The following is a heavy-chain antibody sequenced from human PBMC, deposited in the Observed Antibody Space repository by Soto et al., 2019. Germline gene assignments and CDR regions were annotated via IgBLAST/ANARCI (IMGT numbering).Heavy chain of an antibody. CDR1: GFTFSAYG. CDR2: ISYDGSNK. Sequence: QVYLVESGGGVVQPGKSLRLSCAASGFTFSAYGFHWVRQAPGKGLEWVAVISYDGSNKYYADTVKGRFTISRDNSKNTLYLQMNSLRAEDTAVYYCAKSRVGYDSDGYDFYFDYWGQGTLVTVSS. D-gene: IGHD3-22*01. CDR3: AKSRVGYDSDGYDFYFDY. V-gene: IGHV3-30*18. J-gene: IGHJ4*02.